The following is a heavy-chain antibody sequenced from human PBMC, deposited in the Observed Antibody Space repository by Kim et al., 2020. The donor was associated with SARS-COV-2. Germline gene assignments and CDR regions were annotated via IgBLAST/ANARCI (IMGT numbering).Heavy chain of an antibody. J-gene: IGHJ4*02. CDR1: GGTFSSYT. CDR2: IIPILGIA. Sequence: SVKVSCKASGGTFSSYTISWVRQAPGQGLEWMGRIIPILGIANYAQKFQGRVTITADKSTSTAYMELSSLRSEDTAVYYCARDPRSGWYGEDYWGQGTLVTVSS. D-gene: IGHD6-19*01. CDR3: ARDPRSGWYGEDY. V-gene: IGHV1-69*04.